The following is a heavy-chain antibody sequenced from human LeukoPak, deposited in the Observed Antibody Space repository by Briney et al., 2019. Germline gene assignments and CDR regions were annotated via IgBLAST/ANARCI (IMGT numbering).Heavy chain of an antibody. CDR3: ARGLLWFGELGY. CDR2: ISPNSGDT. V-gene: IGHV1-2*02. Sequence: ASVKVSCKASGYTFTGYYMQWVRQAPGQGFEWMGWISPNSGDTNYAQNFQGRVTMTRDTSISTVYMELSRLRYDDTAVYYCARGLLWFGELGYWGQGTLVTVSS. CDR1: GYTFTGYY. J-gene: IGHJ4*02. D-gene: IGHD3-10*01.